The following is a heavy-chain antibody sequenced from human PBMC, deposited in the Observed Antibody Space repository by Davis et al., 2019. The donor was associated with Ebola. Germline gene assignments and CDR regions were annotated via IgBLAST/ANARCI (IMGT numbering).Heavy chain of an antibody. CDR3: ARDRDNYYDSSGYYYRYYYYGMDV. D-gene: IGHD3-22*01. Sequence: GESLKISCAASGFTFSSYSMNWVRQAPGKGLEWVSSISSSSSYIYYADSVKGRFTISRDNAKNSLYLQMNSLRAEETAVYYCARDRDNYYDSSGYYYRYYYYGMDVWGKGTTVTVSS. CDR2: ISSSSSYI. V-gene: IGHV3-21*01. J-gene: IGHJ6*04. CDR1: GFTFSSYS.